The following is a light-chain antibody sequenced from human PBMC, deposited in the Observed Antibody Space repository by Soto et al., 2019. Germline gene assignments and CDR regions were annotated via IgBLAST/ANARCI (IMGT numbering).Light chain of an antibody. CDR1: QSVSSN. Sequence: EIVMTQSPATLYVSPGERATLSCRASQSVSSNLAGYQQKPGQAPRLLIYGASTRATGIPARFSGSGSGTEFTLTISSLQSEDFAVYYCQQYNNWWTFGQGTKVAIK. CDR2: GAS. V-gene: IGKV3-15*01. J-gene: IGKJ1*01. CDR3: QQYNNWWT.